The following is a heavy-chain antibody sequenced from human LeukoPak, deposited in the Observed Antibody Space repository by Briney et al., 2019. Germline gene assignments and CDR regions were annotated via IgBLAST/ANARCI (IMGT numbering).Heavy chain of an antibody. CDR2: IHYSGST. J-gene: IGHJ5*02. D-gene: IGHD3-10*01. Sequence: SETLSLTCTVPGGSVSSDISYWSWIRQPPGKGLEWIGYIHYSGSTNYNPSLKSRVTISVDTSKNQFSLKLSSVTAADTAVYYCARDSGNWFDPWGQGTLVTVSS. V-gene: IGHV4-61*01. CDR3: ARDSGNWFDP. CDR1: GGSVSSDISY.